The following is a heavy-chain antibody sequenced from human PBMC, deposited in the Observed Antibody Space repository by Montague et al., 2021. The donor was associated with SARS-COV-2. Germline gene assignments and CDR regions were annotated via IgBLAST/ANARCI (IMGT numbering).Heavy chain of an antibody. J-gene: IGHJ3*02. Sequence: SLSLSLSASGFRLSSYSMNWVRQAPGKGLEWVSYFSGSSTKMNFADSVKGRFTISRDIAKNSLYLQMDSLTGEDTAVYYCARDAGYNWNTEAYALDMWGQGTMVVVSS. CDR1: GFRLSSYS. D-gene: IGHD1/OR15-1a*01. CDR2: FSGSSTKM. V-gene: IGHV3-48*01. CDR3: ARDAGYNWNTEAYALDM.